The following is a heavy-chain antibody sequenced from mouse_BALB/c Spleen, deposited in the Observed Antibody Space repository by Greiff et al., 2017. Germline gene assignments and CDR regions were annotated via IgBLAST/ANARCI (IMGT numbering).Heavy chain of an antibody. Sequence: VQRVESGAELARPGASVKLSCKASGYTFTSYWMQWVKQRPGQGLEWIGAIYPGDGDTRYTQKFKGKATLTADKSSSTAYMQLSSLASEDSAVYYCARYGVAPFAYWGQGTLVTVSA. J-gene: IGHJ3*01. CDR2: IYPGDGDT. D-gene: IGHD1-1*02. CDR3: ARYGVAPFAY. CDR1: GYTFTSYW. V-gene: IGHV1-87*01.